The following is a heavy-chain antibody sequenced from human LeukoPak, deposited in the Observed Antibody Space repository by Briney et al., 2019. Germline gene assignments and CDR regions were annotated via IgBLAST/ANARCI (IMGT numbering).Heavy chain of an antibody. Sequence: PGGSLRLSCAASGFTFSSYEMNWVRQAPGKGLEWVSYISSCGSTIYYADSVKGRFTISRDNAKNSLYLQMNSLRAEDTAVYYCARAAKAPILTGYYNWFDPWGQGTLVTVSS. D-gene: IGHD3-9*01. CDR2: ISSCGSTI. V-gene: IGHV3-48*03. CDR3: ARAAKAPILTGYYNWFDP. J-gene: IGHJ5*02. CDR1: GFTFSSYE.